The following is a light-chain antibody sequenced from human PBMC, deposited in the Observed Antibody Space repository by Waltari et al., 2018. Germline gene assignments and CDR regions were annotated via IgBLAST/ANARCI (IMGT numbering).Light chain of an antibody. J-gene: IGKJ1*01. V-gene: IGKV3-20*01. Sequence: FVLTQSPGTLSLSPGERVTLPCRASQSVSSNYLAWYQQEPGQAPRLLIYDASNRATGIADRFSGSGSGTDFTLTISRLEPEDVAVYYCQQYGRSPWTFGQGTKVEIK. CDR2: DAS. CDR1: QSVSSNY. CDR3: QQYGRSPWT.